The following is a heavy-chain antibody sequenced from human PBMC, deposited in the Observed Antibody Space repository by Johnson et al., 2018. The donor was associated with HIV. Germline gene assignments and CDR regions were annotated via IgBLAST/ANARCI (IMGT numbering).Heavy chain of an antibody. CDR3: AKDRGLELFVSSSPNAAFDI. Sequence: QVQLVESGGGLVKPGGSLRLSCAASGFTFSDYYMSWIRQPPGKGLEWISFISTSGSTLHHADSVKGRFTISRDNAENSLYLQMNSLRAEDTAVYYCAKDRGLELFVSSSPNAAFDIWGQGTMVTVSS. D-gene: IGHD1-26*01. J-gene: IGHJ3*02. CDR1: GFTFSDYY. CDR2: ISTSGSTL. V-gene: IGHV3-11*01.